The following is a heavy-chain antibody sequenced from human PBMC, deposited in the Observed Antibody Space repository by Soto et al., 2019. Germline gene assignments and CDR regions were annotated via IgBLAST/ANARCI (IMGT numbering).Heavy chain of an antibody. D-gene: IGHD3-16*02. Sequence: PGGSLRLSCAASGFTVSSNYMSWVRQAPGKGLEWVSVIYSGGSTYYADSVKGRFTISRDNSKNTLYLQMNSLRAEDTAVYYCARDLTYDYIWGSYRSYYYYYMDVWGKGTTVTVSS. CDR2: IYSGGST. CDR3: ARDLTYDYIWGSYRSYYYYYMDV. CDR1: GFTVSSNY. J-gene: IGHJ6*03. V-gene: IGHV3-66*01.